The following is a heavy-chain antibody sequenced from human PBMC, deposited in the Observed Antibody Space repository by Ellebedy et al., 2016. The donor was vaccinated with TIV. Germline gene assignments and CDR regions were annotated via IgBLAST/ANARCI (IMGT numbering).Heavy chain of an antibody. CDR1: GFTFSNYW. CDR2: IKQDGSEK. D-gene: IGHD6-19*01. Sequence: GGSLRLSCTASGFTFSNYWMTWVRQAPGKGLEWVANIKQDGSEKYYVDSVKGRFSISRDNAKSSLYVQMNSLTDEDTAVYYCARDQWLGRAYYFDYWGQGTLLTVSS. CDR3: ARDQWLGRAYYFDY. V-gene: IGHV3-7*01. J-gene: IGHJ4*02.